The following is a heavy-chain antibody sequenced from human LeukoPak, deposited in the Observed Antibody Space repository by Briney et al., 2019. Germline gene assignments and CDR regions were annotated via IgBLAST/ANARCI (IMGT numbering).Heavy chain of an antibody. J-gene: IGHJ4*02. CDR3: ARSKSYSSGWTDFDY. CDR2: IGTAGNT. V-gene: IGHV3-13*01. Sequence: GGSLRLSCAASGLTFSSHDMHWVRQPTGKGLEWVSVIGTAGNTYYADSVKGRFTISRENAKNSLYLQMDNLRAGDTAVYYCARSKSYSSGWTDFDYWGQGTLVAVSS. CDR1: GLTFSSHD. D-gene: IGHD6-19*01.